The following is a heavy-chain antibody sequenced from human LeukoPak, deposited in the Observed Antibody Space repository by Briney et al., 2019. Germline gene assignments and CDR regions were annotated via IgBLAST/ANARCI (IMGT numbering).Heavy chain of an antibody. CDR3: ARGSFRAAAGLGY. CDR2: INHSGST. Sequence: SETLSLTCAVYGGSFSGYYWSWIRQPPGKGLEWIGEINHSGSTNYNPSLKSRVTISVDTSKNQFSLKLSSVTAADTAVYYRARGSFRAAAGLGYWGQGTLVTVSS. CDR1: GGSFSGYY. D-gene: IGHD6-13*01. V-gene: IGHV4-34*01. J-gene: IGHJ4*02.